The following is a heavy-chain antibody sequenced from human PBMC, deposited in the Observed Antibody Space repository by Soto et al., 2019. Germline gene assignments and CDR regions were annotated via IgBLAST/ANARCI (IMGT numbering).Heavy chain of an antibody. CDR1: GGTFSSYA. CDR2: IIPIFGTA. D-gene: IGHD3-10*01. V-gene: IGHV1-69*13. CDR3: AREREFQRAAFDI. Sequence: SVKVSCKASGGTFSSYAIIWVRQAPGQGLEWMGGIIPIFGTANYAQKFQGRVTITADESTSTAYMELSSLRSEDTAVYYCAREREFQRAAFDIWGQGTMVTVSS. J-gene: IGHJ3*02.